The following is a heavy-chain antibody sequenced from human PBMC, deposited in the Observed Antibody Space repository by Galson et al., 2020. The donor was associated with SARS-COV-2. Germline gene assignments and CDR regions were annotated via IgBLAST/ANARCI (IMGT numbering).Heavy chain of an antibody. Sequence: GGSLRLSCAASGFTVTNNYITWVRQAPGKGLEWVSVIFDDGDTLYADSVRSRFTISRDSAKNTVYLQMNSLRADDSALYYCATQTVPDFFYDYMDVGGKGTTVTISS. V-gene: IGHV3-66*02. J-gene: IGHJ6*03. CDR1: GFTVTNNY. D-gene: IGHD3-3*01. CDR3: ATQTVPDFFYDYMDV. CDR2: IFDDGDT.